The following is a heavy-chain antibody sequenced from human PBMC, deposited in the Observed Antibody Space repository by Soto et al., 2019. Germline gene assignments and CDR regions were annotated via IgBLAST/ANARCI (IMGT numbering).Heavy chain of an antibody. CDR3: ARGFTYYYDSSGFDY. V-gene: IGHV4-59*01. J-gene: IGHJ4*02. Sequence: ASETLSLTCTVSGGSISSYYWSWIRQPPGKGLEWIGYIYYSGSTNYNPSLKSRVTISVDTSKNQFSLKLSSVTAADTAVYYCARGFTYYYDSSGFDYWGQGTLVTVSS. D-gene: IGHD3-22*01. CDR1: GGSISSYY. CDR2: IYYSGST.